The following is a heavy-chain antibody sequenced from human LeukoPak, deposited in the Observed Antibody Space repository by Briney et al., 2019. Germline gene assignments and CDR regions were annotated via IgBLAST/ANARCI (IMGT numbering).Heavy chain of an antibody. D-gene: IGHD6-13*01. V-gene: IGHV1-2*02. Sequence: ASVKVSCKASGYTFTGYYMHWVRQAPGQGLEWMGWINPNSGGTNYAQKFQGRVTMTRDTSISTAYMELSRLRSDDTAVYYCARSGLYSSSWYEGEYNWFGPWGQGTLVTVSS. J-gene: IGHJ5*02. CDR3: ARSGLYSSSWYEGEYNWFGP. CDR2: INPNSGGT. CDR1: GYTFTGYY.